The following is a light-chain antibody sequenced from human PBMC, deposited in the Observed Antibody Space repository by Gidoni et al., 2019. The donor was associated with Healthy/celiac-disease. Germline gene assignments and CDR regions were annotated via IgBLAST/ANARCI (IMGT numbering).Light chain of an antibody. J-gene: IGLJ1*01. CDR2: GQS. CDR3: QPYDSSLSGSVV. Sequence: QSVLTQPPSLSGAPGQTVTISCPGSSSNIGSGYDVHWYQQLQGTAPQLLLYGQSNRTPGVTDRFSGSKSGTSASLASTGLQAEDEDDYYCQPYDSSLSGSVVFGTGTKVTVL. V-gene: IGLV1-40*01. CDR1: SSNIGSGYD.